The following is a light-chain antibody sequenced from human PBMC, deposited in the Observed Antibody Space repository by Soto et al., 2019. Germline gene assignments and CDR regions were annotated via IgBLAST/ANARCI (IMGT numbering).Light chain of an antibody. J-gene: IGKJ1*01. V-gene: IGKV1-39*01. CDR3: QQSYNSPQT. CDR1: ETIMTY. CDR2: AAS. Sequence: DIQMTQSPSSLSASVGDEVTITCRASETIMTYLNWYQLKPGKPSRLLIYAASSLQSGVPSRLSGSGCGTDFTPTISSLQPEDFAHYSCQQSYNSPQTFGRGTKVEIK.